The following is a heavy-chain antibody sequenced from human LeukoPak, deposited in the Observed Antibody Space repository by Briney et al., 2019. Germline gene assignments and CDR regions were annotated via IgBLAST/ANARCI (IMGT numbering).Heavy chain of an antibody. CDR1: GFTFSNAW. J-gene: IGHJ4*02. CDR3: ARDPSV. V-gene: IGHV4-4*02. Sequence: GSLRLSCAASGFTFSNAWMSWVRQAPGKGLEWIGSIYYSGSTYYNPSLKSRVTISVDTSKNQFSLKLSSVTAADTAVYYCARDPSVWGQGTLVTVSS. CDR2: IYYSGST.